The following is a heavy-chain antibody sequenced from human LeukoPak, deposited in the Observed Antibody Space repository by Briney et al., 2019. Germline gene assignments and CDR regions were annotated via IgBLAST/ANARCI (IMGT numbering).Heavy chain of an antibody. CDR2: INWNGGST. D-gene: IGHD4-17*01. CDR1: GFTFDDYG. CDR3: ARDYDYGDYPGY. Sequence: GGSLSLSCAASGFTFDDYGMSWVRQAPGKGLEWVSGINWNGGSTGYADSVKGRFTISRDNAKNSLYLQMNSLRAEDTALYYCARDYDYGDYPGYWGQGTLVTVSS. V-gene: IGHV3-20*04. J-gene: IGHJ4*02.